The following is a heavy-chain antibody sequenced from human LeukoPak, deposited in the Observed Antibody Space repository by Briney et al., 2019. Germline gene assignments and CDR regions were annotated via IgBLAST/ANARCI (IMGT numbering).Heavy chain of an antibody. CDR3: AREVGAVLGAFDI. V-gene: IGHV1-69*13. Sequence: SVKVSCEASGGTFSSYAISWVRQAPGQGLEWMGGIIPIFGTANYAQKFQGRVTITADESTSTAYMELSSLRSEDTAVYYCAREVGAVLGAFDIWGQGTMVTVSS. J-gene: IGHJ3*02. CDR1: GGTFSSYA. CDR2: IIPIFGTA. D-gene: IGHD3-3*01.